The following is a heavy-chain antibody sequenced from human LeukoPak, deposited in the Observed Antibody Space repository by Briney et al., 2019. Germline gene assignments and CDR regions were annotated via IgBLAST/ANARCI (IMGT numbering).Heavy chain of an antibody. CDR3: ARDLRWVVAGTNDAFDI. CDR2: IYYSGST. V-gene: IGHV4-59*01. J-gene: IGHJ3*02. Sequence: PSETLSLTCTVSGGSISSYYWSWIRQPPGKGLEWIGYIYYSGSTNYNPSLKSRVTISVDTSKNQFSLKLSSVTAADTAVYYCARDLRWVVAGTNDAFDIWGQGTMVTVSS. D-gene: IGHD6-19*01. CDR1: GGSISSYY.